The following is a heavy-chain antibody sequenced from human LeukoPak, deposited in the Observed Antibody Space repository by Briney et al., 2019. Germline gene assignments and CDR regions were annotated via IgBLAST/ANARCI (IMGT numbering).Heavy chain of an antibody. J-gene: IGHJ6*03. CDR2: ISYDGSNK. CDR3: ARVGLLRWLTNGGYNYYYMVV. Sequence: GGSLRLSCAASGFTLSSYAMHWVRQAPGKGLEWVAVISYDGSNKYYADSVKGRFTISRDNSKNTLYLQMNSLRAEDTAVYYCARVGLLRWLTNGGYNYYYMVVWGKGTTVTVSS. D-gene: IGHD4-23*01. V-gene: IGHV3-30*04. CDR1: GFTLSSYA.